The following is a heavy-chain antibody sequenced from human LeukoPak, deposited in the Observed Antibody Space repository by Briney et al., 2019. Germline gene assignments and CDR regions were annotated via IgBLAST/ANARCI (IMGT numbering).Heavy chain of an antibody. J-gene: IGHJ5*02. CDR2: INHSGST. Sequence: SETLSLTCAVYGGSFSGYYWSWIRQPPGKGLECIGEINHSGSTNYNPSLKSRVTISVDTSKNQFSLKLSSVTAADTAVYYCARSPPGIVGATAYWFDPWGQGTLVTVSS. CDR3: ARSPPGIVGATAYWFDP. V-gene: IGHV4-34*01. CDR1: GGSFSGYY. D-gene: IGHD1-26*01.